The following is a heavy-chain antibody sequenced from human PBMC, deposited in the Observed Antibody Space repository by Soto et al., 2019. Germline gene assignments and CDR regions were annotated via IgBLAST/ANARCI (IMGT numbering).Heavy chain of an antibody. Sequence: PGGSLRLSCAASGFTVSSSYMSWVRQAPGKGLECVSVIYSGGSTFYADSVKGRFTISRDNSKNTLYLQMNSLRAEDTAVYYCVKVDTAMAQGSFDYWGQGTLVTVSS. CDR3: VKVDTAMAQGSFDY. J-gene: IGHJ4*02. CDR1: GFTVSSSY. CDR2: IYSGGST. D-gene: IGHD5-18*01. V-gene: IGHV3-66*01.